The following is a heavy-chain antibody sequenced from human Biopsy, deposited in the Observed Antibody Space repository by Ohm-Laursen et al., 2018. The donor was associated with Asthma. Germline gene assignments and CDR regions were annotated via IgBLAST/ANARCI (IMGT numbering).Heavy chain of an antibody. J-gene: IGHJ6*02. V-gene: IGHV3-30*18. Sequence: SLRLSCTASGVDLSSYGMNWVRQAPGKGLEWVAVIAYDGSKKYYADSVKGRFTISRDNSKNTLYLQMNSLRGEDTAVYYCAKGRYKWNDGYYGLDVWGQGTTVTVPS. CDR3: AKGRYKWNDGYYGLDV. D-gene: IGHD1-20*01. CDR1: GVDLSSYG. CDR2: IAYDGSKK.